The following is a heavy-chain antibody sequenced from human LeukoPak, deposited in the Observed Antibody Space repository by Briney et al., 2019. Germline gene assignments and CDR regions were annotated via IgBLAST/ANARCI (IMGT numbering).Heavy chain of an antibody. J-gene: IGHJ4*02. Sequence: GASVKVPCKASGGTFSSYAISWVRQAPGQGLEWMGRIIPIFGTANYAQKFQGRVTITTDESTSTAYMELSSLRSEDTAVYYCARDGDYYDSSGYYGDWGQGTLVTVSS. D-gene: IGHD3-22*01. CDR3: ARDGDYYDSSGYYGD. CDR1: GGTFSSYA. V-gene: IGHV1-69*05. CDR2: IIPIFGTA.